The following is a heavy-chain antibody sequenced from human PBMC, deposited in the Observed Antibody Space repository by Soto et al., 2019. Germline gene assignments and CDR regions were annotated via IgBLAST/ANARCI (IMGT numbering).Heavy chain of an antibody. CDR2: IYHSGST. CDR3: ARVSLGALYFDY. J-gene: IGHJ4*02. Sequence: SEPLSLTCAVSGGSISSGGYSWSWIRQPPGKGLEWIGYIYHSGSTYYNPSLKSRVTISVDRSKNQFSLKLSSVTAADTAVYYCARVSLGALYFDYWGQGTLVTVSS. CDR1: GGSISSGGYS. V-gene: IGHV4-30-2*01. D-gene: IGHD3-16*01.